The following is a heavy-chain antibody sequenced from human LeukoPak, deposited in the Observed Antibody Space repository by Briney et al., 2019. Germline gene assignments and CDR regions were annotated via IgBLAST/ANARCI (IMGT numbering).Heavy chain of an antibody. J-gene: IGHJ4*02. CDR1: GGSISSFY. Sequence: SETLSLTCTVSGGSISSFYWSWIRQPAGKGLEWIGRIYTSGSTDYNPSLKSRVTMSVDTSKNQFSLKLSSVTAADTAVYYCAKSRPLVGATTSKYFDYWGQGTLVTVSS. CDR3: AKSRPLVGATTSKYFDY. V-gene: IGHV4-4*07. CDR2: IYTSGST. D-gene: IGHD1-26*01.